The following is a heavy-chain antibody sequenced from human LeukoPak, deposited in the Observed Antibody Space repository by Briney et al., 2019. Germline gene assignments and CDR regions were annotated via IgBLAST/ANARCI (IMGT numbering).Heavy chain of an antibody. CDR2: ISSNGGST. D-gene: IGHD5-18*01. V-gene: IGHV3-64*01. Sequence: PGGSLRLSCAASGFTFSSYAMHWVRQAPGKGLEYVSAISSNGGSTYYANSVKGRFTISRDNSKNTLYLQMGSLRAEDMAVYYCARGESGYSYGLNYWGQGALVTVSS. J-gene: IGHJ4*02. CDR1: GFTFSSYA. CDR3: ARGESGYSYGLNY.